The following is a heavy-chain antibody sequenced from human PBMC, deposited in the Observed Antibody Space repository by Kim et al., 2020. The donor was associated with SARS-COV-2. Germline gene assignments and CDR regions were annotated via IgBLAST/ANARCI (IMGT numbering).Heavy chain of an antibody. Sequence: GGSLRLSCAASGFTFSSYAMHWVRQAPGKGLEWVAVISYDGSNKYYADSVKGRFTISRDNSKNTLYLQMNSLRAEDTAVYYCARAIVGATFAAGYWGQGTLVTVSS. D-gene: IGHD1-26*01. J-gene: IGHJ4*02. V-gene: IGHV3-30*04. CDR2: ISYDGSNK. CDR3: ARAIVGATFAAGY. CDR1: GFTFSSYA.